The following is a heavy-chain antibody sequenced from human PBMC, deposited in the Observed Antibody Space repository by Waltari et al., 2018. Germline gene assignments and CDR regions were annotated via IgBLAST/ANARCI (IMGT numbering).Heavy chain of an antibody. D-gene: IGHD2-15*01. V-gene: IGHV3-33*08. Sequence: QVQPVESGGGVVKPGGSLRLSCAASGFTFRRFGMHWVRQAPGKGLEWVAVIWHDGSNEYYVDSVKGRFTISRDNSKNTLYLQMNSLRAEDSAVYYCASQSTTLFDYWGQGTLVTVSS. J-gene: IGHJ4*02. CDR3: ASQSTTLFDY. CDR1: GFTFRRFG. CDR2: IWHDGSNE.